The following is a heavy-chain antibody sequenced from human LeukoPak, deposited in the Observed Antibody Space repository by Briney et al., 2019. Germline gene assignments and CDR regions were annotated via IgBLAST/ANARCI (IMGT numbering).Heavy chain of an antibody. Sequence: GGSLRLSCSASGFTFSSYAMHWVSQAPGKGLEYVSTISSNGGSTYYADSVKGRFTTSRDNSKNTLYLQMSSLRVEDTAVYYCVKGLAAAGTNYWGQGTLVTVSS. D-gene: IGHD6-13*01. CDR2: ISSNGGST. CDR3: VKGLAAAGTNY. J-gene: IGHJ4*02. CDR1: GFTFSSYA. V-gene: IGHV3-64D*09.